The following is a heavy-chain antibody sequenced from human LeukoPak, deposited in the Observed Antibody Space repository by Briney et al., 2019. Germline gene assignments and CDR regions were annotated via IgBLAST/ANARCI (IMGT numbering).Heavy chain of an antibody. CDR2: IYYSGST. D-gene: IGHD3-22*01. CDR1: GGSISSGGYY. J-gene: IGHJ1*01. CDR3: ARGESYYDSSGYYLPSNEYFQH. V-gene: IGHV4-31*03. Sequence: SETLSLTCTVSGGSISSGGYYWSWIRQHPGKGLEWIGYIYYSGSTYYNPSLKGRVTISVDTSKNQFSLKLSSVTAADTAVYYCARGESYYDSSGYYLPSNEYFQHWGQGTLVTVSS.